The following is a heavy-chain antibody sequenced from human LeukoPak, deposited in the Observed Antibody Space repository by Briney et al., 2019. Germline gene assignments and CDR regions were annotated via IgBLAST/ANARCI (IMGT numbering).Heavy chain of an antibody. CDR1: GGTFSSYA. Sequence: ASVKVSCKASGGTFSSYAISWVRQAPGQGLEWMGGIIPIFGTANYAQKFQGRVTITADESTSTAYMELSSLRSEDTAVYYCARVFLPSGWYDYWGQGTLVTVSS. D-gene: IGHD6-19*01. CDR2: IIPIFGTA. V-gene: IGHV1-69*13. CDR3: ARVFLPSGWYDY. J-gene: IGHJ4*02.